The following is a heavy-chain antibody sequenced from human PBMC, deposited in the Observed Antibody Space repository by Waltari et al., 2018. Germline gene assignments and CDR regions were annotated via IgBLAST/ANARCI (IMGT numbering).Heavy chain of an antibody. V-gene: IGHV4-34*01. CDR3: ARGRATDFPNAFDV. CDR1: GGSFSGYY. Sequence: QVHLKQWGAGLLKPSKTLSLTCDVSGGSFSGYYWHWIRQPPGKGLEWVGEINDEGTAKYKSSLKSRVTISLDMSKSQFSLTLTSVTAADAALYFCARGRATDFPNAFDVWGQGTNVTVSS. J-gene: IGHJ3*01. D-gene: IGHD2-21*01. CDR2: INDEGTA.